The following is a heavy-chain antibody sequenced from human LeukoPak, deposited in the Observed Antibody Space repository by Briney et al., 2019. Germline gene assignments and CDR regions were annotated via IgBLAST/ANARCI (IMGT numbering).Heavy chain of an antibody. CDR2: TRNKANSYTT. CDR1: GFTFSDHY. D-gene: IGHD3-10*01. J-gene: IGHJ5*02. CDR3: ASLYGSGKRWVDP. V-gene: IGHV3-72*01. Sequence: GGSLRLSCAASGFTFSDHYMDWVRQAPGKGLEWVGRTRNKANSYTTEYAASVKGRFTISRDDSKNSLYLQMNSMKTEDTAVYYCASLYGSGKRWVDPXXQGTXVTVSS.